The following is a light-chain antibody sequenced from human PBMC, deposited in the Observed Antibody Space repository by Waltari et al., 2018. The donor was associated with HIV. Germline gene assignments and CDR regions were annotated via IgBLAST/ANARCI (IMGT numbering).Light chain of an antibody. CDR3: ASYISSSSPE. J-gene: IGLJ3*02. Sequence: QSALTQPASVSGSPGQSITISCTGTSSDLRIYNSVSWYQHHPGKAPKVIIYEASNRPSGVSSRFSGSISANTASLTISGLQAEDDAVYFCASYISSSSPEFGGGTKVTVL. V-gene: IGLV2-14*01. CDR1: SSDLRIYNS. CDR2: EAS.